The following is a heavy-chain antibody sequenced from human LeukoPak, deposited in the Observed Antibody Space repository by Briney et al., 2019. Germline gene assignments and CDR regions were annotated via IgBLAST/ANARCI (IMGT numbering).Heavy chain of an antibody. V-gene: IGHV4-34*01. CDR2: ISHSGST. Sequence: SETLSLTCAVYGGSFSGYYWSWIRQPPGKGLEWIGEISHSGSTNYNPSLKSRVTISVDTSKNQFSLKLSSVTAADTAVYYCARVVTDSSSWYLGFDYWGQGTLVTVSS. CDR3: ARVVTDSSSWYLGFDY. J-gene: IGHJ4*02. D-gene: IGHD6-13*01. CDR1: GGSFSGYY.